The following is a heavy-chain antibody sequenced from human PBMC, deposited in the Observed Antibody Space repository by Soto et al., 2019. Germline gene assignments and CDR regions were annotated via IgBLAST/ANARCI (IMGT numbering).Heavy chain of an antibody. CDR1: GFTSGKYA. Sequence: EVQLLESGGGLVQPGGSLTLTCIVSGFTSGKYAMSWVRQAPGKGLEWVSEIGGGGEYTNYADSVRGRFTMSRDNSKNTLYLHMSSLTVEDTAVYYCSTDEVAANGRADAFDSWGQGPVVTVSS. J-gene: IGHJ3*02. CDR3: STDEVAANGRADAFDS. V-gene: IGHV3-23*01. CDR2: IGGGGEYT. D-gene: IGHD2-15*01.